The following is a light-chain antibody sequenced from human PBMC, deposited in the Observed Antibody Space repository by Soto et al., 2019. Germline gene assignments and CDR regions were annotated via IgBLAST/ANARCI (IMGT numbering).Light chain of an antibody. CDR2: DVS. CDR1: SSDVGSYDY. CDR3: SSYSGSSTVL. J-gene: IGLJ2*01. Sequence: QSALTQPASVSGSPGQSFTISCTGTSSDVGSYDYVSWYQQHPGKAPKLMIYDVSNRPSGVSNRFSGSKSGNTASLTISGLQAEDEADYYCSSYSGSSTVLFGGGTKLTVL. V-gene: IGLV2-14*01.